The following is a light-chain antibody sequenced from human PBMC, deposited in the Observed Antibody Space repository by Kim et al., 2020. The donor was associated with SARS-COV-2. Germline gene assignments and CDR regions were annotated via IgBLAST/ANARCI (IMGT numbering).Light chain of an antibody. CDR2: QKS. CDR3: QLYHSYSLFT. CDR1: QSSPKW. V-gene: IGKV1-5*03. J-gene: IGKJ3*01. Sequence: DIQMTKSPSSLSASVGDRVIITCRASQSSPKWLAWYQKKPGKAPQLLIYQKSILQTGVPSRFSGSGSETEFTLTISSLQPDDVATYYCQLYHSYSLFTFGPGTKVTIK.